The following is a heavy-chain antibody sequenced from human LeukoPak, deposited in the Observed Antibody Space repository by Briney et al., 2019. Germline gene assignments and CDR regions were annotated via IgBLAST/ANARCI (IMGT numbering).Heavy chain of an antibody. V-gene: IGHV3-30*18. D-gene: IGHD3-22*01. Sequence: GRSLRPSCAASGFTFSSYGMHWVRQAPGKGLEWVAVISYDGSNKYYADSVKGRFTISRDNSKNTLYLQMNSLRAEDTAVYYCAKGNFGGYDSSGYFGYWGQGTLVTVSS. CDR1: GFTFSSYG. CDR3: AKGNFGGYDSSGYFGY. CDR2: ISYDGSNK. J-gene: IGHJ4*02.